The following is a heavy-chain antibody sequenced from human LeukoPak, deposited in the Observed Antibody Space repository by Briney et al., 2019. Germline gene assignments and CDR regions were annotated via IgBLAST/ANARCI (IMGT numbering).Heavy chain of an antibody. V-gene: IGHV4-34*01. CDR3: ARARGSPAGDWFDP. D-gene: IGHD6-13*01. CDR2: INHSGST. J-gene: IGHJ5*02. Sequence: PSETLSLTCAVYGGSFSGYYRSWIRQPPGKGLEWIGEINHSGSTNYNPSLKSRVTISVDTSKNQFSLKLSSVTAADTAVYYCARARGSPAGDWFDPWGQGTLVTVSS. CDR1: GGSFSGYY.